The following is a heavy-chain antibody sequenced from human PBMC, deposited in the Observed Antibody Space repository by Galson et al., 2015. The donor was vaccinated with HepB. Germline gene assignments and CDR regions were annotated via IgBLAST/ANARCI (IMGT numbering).Heavy chain of an antibody. D-gene: IGHD2-15*01. CDR3: ARGNLLGYCSGGSCYDTYFDY. J-gene: IGHJ4*02. V-gene: IGHV3-23*01. CDR2: ISGNAAKT. CDR1: GFTFSTYA. Sequence: SLRLSCATSGFTFSTYAMNWVRQAPGKGLEWVAAISGNAAKTYYADSVKGRFTISRDNSKNSLYLQMNSLRAEDTAVYYCARGNLLGYCSGGSCYDTYFDYWGQGTLVTVSS.